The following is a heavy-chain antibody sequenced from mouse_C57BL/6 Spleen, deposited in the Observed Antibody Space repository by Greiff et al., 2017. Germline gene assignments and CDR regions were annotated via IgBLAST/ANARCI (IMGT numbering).Heavy chain of an antibody. CDR1: GYTFTSYW. D-gene: IGHD1-1*01. Sequence: QVQLQQPGAELVKPGASVKLSCKASGYTFTSYWMQWVKQRPGQGLEWIGEIDPSDSYTNYNQKFKGKATLTVDTSSSTASMQLSSLTSEDSAVYYCARRDYYGGFAYWGQGTLVTVSA. CDR2: IDPSDSYT. V-gene: IGHV1-50*01. CDR3: ARRDYYGGFAY. J-gene: IGHJ3*01.